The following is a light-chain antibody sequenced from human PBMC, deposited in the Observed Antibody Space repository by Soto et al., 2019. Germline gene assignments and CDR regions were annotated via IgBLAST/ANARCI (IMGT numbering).Light chain of an antibody. CDR2: DVS. J-gene: IGLJ1*01. Sequence: ALAQPASVSGSPGQSITISCTGTSSDVGRYNYVSWFQQHPGKAPKLMIFDVSNWPSGVSDRFSGSKSGNTASLTISGLQAEDEADYYCSSFTSSSTFVFGTGTKVTVL. V-gene: IGLV2-14*01. CDR1: SSDVGRYNY. CDR3: SSFTSSSTFV.